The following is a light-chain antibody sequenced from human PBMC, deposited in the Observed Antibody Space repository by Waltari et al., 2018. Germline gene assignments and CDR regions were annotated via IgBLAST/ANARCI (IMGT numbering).Light chain of an antibody. V-gene: IGKV4-1*01. J-gene: IGKJ2*01. CDR2: WAS. Sequence: DIVMTQSPDSLAVSLGERAPINCKSSQSFLYSSNNKNYLAWYQQKPGQPPKLLIYWASTRESGVPDRFSGSGSGTDFTLTISSLQAEDVAVYYCQQYYSTPPYTFGQGTKLEIK. CDR1: QSFLYSSNNKNY. CDR3: QQYYSTPPYT.